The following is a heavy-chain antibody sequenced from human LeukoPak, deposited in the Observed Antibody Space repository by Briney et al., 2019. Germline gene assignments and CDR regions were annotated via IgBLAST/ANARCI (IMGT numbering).Heavy chain of an antibody. J-gene: IGHJ4*02. CDR1: GFTFSSYA. CDR2: ISGSGGST. V-gene: IGHV3-23*01. Sequence: GGSLRLSCAASGFTFSSYAMSWVRQATGKGLEWVSAISGSGGSTYYADSVKGRFTISRDNSKSTLFLQMNSLRAEDTAVYYCAKDPRVGSRVATPCHWGQGTLVTVSS. CDR3: AKDPRVGSRVATPCH. D-gene: IGHD5-24*01.